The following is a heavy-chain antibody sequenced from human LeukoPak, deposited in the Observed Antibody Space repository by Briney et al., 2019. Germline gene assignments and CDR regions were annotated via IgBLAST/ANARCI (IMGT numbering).Heavy chain of an antibody. CDR1: GGSMSSYY. Sequence: SETLSLTCTVSGGSMSSYYWSWIRQSAGKGLEWIGHISTSGSTNYNPSLKSRVTISVDTSKNQFSLKLSSVTAADTAVYYCARHVWLQPFDYWGQGTLVTVSS. J-gene: IGHJ4*02. D-gene: IGHD3-9*01. CDR2: ISTSGST. V-gene: IGHV4-4*07. CDR3: ARHVWLQPFDY.